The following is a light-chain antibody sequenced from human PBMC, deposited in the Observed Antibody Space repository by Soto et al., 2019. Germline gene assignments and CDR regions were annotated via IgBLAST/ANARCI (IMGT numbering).Light chain of an antibody. CDR2: DAS. V-gene: IGKV1-5*01. CDR3: QHYNSYSEA. CDR1: QSISRS. J-gene: IGKJ1*01. Sequence: DIQMTQSPSTLSASVGDRVTITCRASQSISRSLAWYQQNPGKAPKLLIFDASSLESGVPSRFSGSGSGTEFTLTISSLQPDDFATYYCQHYNSYSEAFGQGTKVDIK.